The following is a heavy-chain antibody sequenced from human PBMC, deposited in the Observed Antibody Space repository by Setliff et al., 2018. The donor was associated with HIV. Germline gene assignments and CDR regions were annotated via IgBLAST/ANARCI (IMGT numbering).Heavy chain of an antibody. V-gene: IGHV3-23*01. CDR2: ITGWGFNT. D-gene: IGHD5-12*01. J-gene: IGHJ6*03. CDR1: GFTFSSYA. Sequence: GGSLRLSCAASGFTFSSYAMAWVRQTPGQGLEWVSVITGWGFNTWYTDSVKGRFTISRDNSKNTLYLQMNSLRAEDTAVYYCAKEFGGYDPRTGYYMDVWGKGTTVTVS. CDR3: AKEFGGYDPRTGYYMDV.